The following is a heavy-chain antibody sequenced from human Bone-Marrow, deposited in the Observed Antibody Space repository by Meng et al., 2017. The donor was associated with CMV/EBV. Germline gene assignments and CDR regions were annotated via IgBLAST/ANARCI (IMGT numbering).Heavy chain of an antibody. D-gene: IGHD1-1*01. CDR3: ARDLRGTAATGTYFDY. Sequence: GGSLRLSCAASGFTFSDSWMGWVRQAPGKGLEWVASIKESGRETHYVGSVRGRFTISRDNAKNALYLQMNSLRAEDSAVYYCARDLRGTAATGTYFDYWSRGTVVTVSS. V-gene: IGHV3-7*01. CDR2: IKESGRET. CDR1: GFTFSDSW. J-gene: IGHJ4*02.